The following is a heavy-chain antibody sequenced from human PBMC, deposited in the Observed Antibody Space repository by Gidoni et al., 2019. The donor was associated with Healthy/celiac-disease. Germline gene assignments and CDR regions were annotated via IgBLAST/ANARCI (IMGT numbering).Heavy chain of an antibody. D-gene: IGHD3-22*01. V-gene: IGHV3-30-3*01. J-gene: IGHJ3*02. Sequence: QVQLVESGGGVVQPGRSLRLSCAASGFTCGSYAMHWVRQAPGKGLEWVAVLSYDGSNKYYADSVKGRFTISRDNSKNTLYLQMNSLRAEDTAVYYCATPMIVVVITFAFDIWGQGTMVTVSS. CDR2: LSYDGSNK. CDR3: ATPMIVVVITFAFDI. CDR1: GFTCGSYA.